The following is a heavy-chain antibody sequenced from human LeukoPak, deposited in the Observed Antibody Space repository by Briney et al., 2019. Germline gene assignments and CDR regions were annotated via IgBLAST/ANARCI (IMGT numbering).Heavy chain of an antibody. CDR2: IYYSGST. CDR3: ARDYYDSSGQYGMDV. Sequence: SETLSLTCTVPGGSISSYYWSWIRQPPGKGLEWIGYIYYSGSTNYNPSLKSRVTISVDTSKNQFSLKLSSVTAADTAVYYCARDYYDSSGQYGMDVWGQGTTVTVSS. D-gene: IGHD3-22*01. CDR1: GGSISSYY. J-gene: IGHJ6*02. V-gene: IGHV4-59*01.